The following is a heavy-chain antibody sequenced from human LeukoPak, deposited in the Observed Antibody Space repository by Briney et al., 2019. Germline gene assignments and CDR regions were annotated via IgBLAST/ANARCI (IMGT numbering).Heavy chain of an antibody. CDR1: GYTFTSYG. V-gene: IGHV1-18*01. CDR2: ISAYNGNT. J-gene: IGHJ6*03. CDR3: VRVRNWGSYYYYYMDV. Sequence: ASVKVSCKASGYTFTSYGISWVRQAPGQGLEWMGWISAYNGNTNYAQKLQGRVTMTTDTSTSTAYMELRSLRSDDTAVYYCVRVRNWGSYYYYYMDVWGKGTTVTVSS. D-gene: IGHD7-27*01.